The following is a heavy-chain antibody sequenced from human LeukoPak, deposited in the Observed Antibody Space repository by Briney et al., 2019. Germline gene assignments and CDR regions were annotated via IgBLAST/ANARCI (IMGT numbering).Heavy chain of an antibody. CDR1: GGSISSYY. D-gene: IGHD5-18*01. CDR3: ARVLVGDSYGWDY. J-gene: IGHJ4*02. Sequence: PSETLSLTCTVSGGSISSYYWSWIRQPPGKGLEWIGYIYYSGSTNYNPSLKSRVTISVDTSKNQFSLKLSSVTAADTAVYYCARVLVGDSYGWDYWGQGTLVTVSS. CDR2: IYYSGST. V-gene: IGHV4-59*01.